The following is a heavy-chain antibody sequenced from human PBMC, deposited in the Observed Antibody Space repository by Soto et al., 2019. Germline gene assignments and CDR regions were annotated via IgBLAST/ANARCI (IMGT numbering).Heavy chain of an antibody. V-gene: IGHV3-23*01. J-gene: IGHJ4*02. CDR2: ISGSGGST. D-gene: IGHD2-15*01. CDR3: ATHLVVVAATGPFDY. CDR1: GFTFSSDA. Sequence: GGSLRLSCAASGFTFSSDAMSWVRQAPGKGLEWVSAISGSGGSTYYADSVKGRFTISRDNSKNTLYLQLNSLRAEDTAVYYCATHLVVVAATGPFDYWGQGTLVTVSS.